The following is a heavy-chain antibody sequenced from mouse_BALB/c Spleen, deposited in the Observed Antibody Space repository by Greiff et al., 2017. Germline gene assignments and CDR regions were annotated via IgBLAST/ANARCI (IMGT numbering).Heavy chain of an antibody. CDR3: ARPYDGYYGLFAD. Sequence: EVQLQESGPELVKPGASVKISCKASGYSFTGYFMNWVMQSHGKSLEWIGRINPYNGDTFYNQKFKGKATLTVDKSSSTAHMELRSLASEDSAVYYGARPYDGYYGLFADWGEGTLVTVSA. D-gene: IGHD2-3*01. CDR1: GYSFTGYF. V-gene: IGHV1-20*02. J-gene: IGHJ3*01. CDR2: INPYNGDT.